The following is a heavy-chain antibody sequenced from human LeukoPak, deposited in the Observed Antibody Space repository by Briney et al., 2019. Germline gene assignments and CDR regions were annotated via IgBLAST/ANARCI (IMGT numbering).Heavy chain of an antibody. CDR2: IKQDGSEK. J-gene: IGHJ5*02. D-gene: IGHD3-10*01. V-gene: IGHV3-7*01. Sequence: GGSLRLSCAASGFTFSSYWMSWVRQAPGKGLEWVANIKQDGSEKYYVDSVKGRFTISRDNAKNSLYLQMNSLRAEDTAVYYCARDLPTYYYGSGSPFDPWGQGTLVTDSS. CDR3: ARDLPTYYYGSGSPFDP. CDR1: GFTFSSYW.